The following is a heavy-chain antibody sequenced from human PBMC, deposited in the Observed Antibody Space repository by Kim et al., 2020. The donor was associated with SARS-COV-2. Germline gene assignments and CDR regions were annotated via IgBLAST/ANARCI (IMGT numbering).Heavy chain of an antibody. Sequence: STNYTPSLKSRVTISVDKSKNQFSLKLSSVTAADTAVYYCARYRAAGFDYWGQGTLVTVSS. V-gene: IGHV4-4*02. CDR2: ST. D-gene: IGHD6-13*01. J-gene: IGHJ4*02. CDR3: ARYRAAGFDY.